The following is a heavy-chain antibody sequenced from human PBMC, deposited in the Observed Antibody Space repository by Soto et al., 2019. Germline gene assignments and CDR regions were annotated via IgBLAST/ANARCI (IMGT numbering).Heavy chain of an antibody. CDR3: AGGNYNWNYDY. CDR1: GFTFSDYY. CDR2: ISGSGSPI. D-gene: IGHD1-7*01. J-gene: IGHJ4*02. V-gene: IGHV3-11*01. Sequence: LRLSCAASGFTFSDYYMSWIRQAPGKGLEWVSYISGSGSPIYFADSVKGRFTISRDNAKNSMYLQMNSLRAEDTAVYYCAGGNYNWNYDYWGQGTLVTVSS.